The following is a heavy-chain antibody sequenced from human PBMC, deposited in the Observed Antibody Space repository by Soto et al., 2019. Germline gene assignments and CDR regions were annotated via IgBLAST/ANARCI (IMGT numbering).Heavy chain of an antibody. Sequence: EVQLVESGGGLVQPGGSLRLSCAASGFTFSSYAMHWVRQAPGKGLEYVSAISSNGGSTYYANSVKGRFTISRDNSKNPLLLKRGSLGGGEMAVYFWGRAGGGGYGFDYWGQGTLVTVSS. CDR3: GRAGGGGYGFDY. CDR2: ISSNGGST. CDR1: GFTFSSYA. D-gene: IGHD3-16*01. J-gene: IGHJ4*02. V-gene: IGHV3-64*01.